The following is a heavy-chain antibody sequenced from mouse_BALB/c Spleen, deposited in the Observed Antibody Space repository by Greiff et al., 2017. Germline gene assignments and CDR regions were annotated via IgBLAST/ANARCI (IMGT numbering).Heavy chain of an antibody. CDR3: AREWGNDASYAMDY. V-gene: IGHV5-6-5*01. J-gene: IGHJ4*01. Sequence: EVNLVESGGGLVKPGGSLKLSCAASGFTFSSYAMSWVRQTPEKRLEWVASISSGGSTYYPDSVKGRFTISRDNARNILYLQMSSLRSEDTAMYYCAREWGNDASYAMDYWGQGTSVTVSS. D-gene: IGHD2-2*01. CDR2: ISSGGST. CDR1: GFTFSSYA.